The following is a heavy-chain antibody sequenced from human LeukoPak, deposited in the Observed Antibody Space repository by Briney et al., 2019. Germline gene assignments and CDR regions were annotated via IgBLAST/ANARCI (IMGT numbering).Heavy chain of an antibody. CDR3: ARANLWPSYYFDY. CDR2: IYYSGST. Sequence: SETLSPTCPVSGGSISSYYWSWIRQPPGKGLEWIGYIYYSGSTNYNPSLKSRVTISVDTSKNQFSLKLSSVTAADTAVYYCARANLWPSYYFDYWGQGTLLTVSS. D-gene: IGHD3-10*01. J-gene: IGHJ4*02. V-gene: IGHV4-59*01. CDR1: GGSISSYY.